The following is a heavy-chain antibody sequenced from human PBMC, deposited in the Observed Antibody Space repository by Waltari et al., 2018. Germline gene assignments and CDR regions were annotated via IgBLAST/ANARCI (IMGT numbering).Heavy chain of an antibody. D-gene: IGHD2-2*02. J-gene: IGHJ4*02. Sequence: EVQLVESGGGLVQPGGSLRLSCAASGFNFSRYAMSWVRQATGKGLEWVSAIMGRGGSTYYADSVKGRFTISRDNSKNTLYLQMNSLRAEDTAVYYCAKLYCSSTSCYTLHFDYWGQGTLVTVSS. CDR1: GFNFSRYA. CDR3: AKLYCSSTSCYTLHFDY. CDR2: IMGRGGST. V-gene: IGHV3-23*04.